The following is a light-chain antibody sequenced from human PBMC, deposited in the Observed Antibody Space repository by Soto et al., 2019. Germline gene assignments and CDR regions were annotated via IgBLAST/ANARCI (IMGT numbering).Light chain of an antibody. Sequence: EIVMTQSPATLSVSPGERAALSCRASQSVSSNLAWYQQKPGQAPSLLIYEASSRATGIPDRFSGSGSGTDFTLTISRLEPEDSAVYYCQLYGSSPSLTFGGGTKVDIK. CDR2: EAS. J-gene: IGKJ4*01. V-gene: IGKV3-20*01. CDR3: QLYGSSPSLT. CDR1: QSVSSN.